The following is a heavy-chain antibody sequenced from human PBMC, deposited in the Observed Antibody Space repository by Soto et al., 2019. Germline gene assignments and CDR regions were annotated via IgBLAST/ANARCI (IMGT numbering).Heavy chain of an antibody. CDR2: ISGSGGST. J-gene: IGHJ4*02. CDR3: AKGGPRYYYDSSGYYSYYFDY. D-gene: IGHD3-22*01. Sequence: GGSLRLSCAASGFTFISYAMSWVRQAPGKGLEWVSAISGSGGSTYYADSVKGRFTISRDNSKNTLYLQMNSLRAEDTAVYYCAKGGPRYYYDSSGYYSYYFDYWGQGTLVTVSS. V-gene: IGHV3-23*01. CDR1: GFTFISYA.